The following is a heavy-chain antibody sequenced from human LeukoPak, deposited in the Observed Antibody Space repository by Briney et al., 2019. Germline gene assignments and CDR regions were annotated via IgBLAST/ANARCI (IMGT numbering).Heavy chain of an antibody. CDR1: GFTFSNYD. D-gene: IGHD6-13*01. Sequence: TGGSLRLSCAASGFTFSNYDMHWVRQAAGKGLEWVSGIGTSGDTYYSGSVKGRFTISRENARNSLYLQMSSLSAGDTAVYYCASSPEHRSSWDAIVNWGQGTLVTVSS. J-gene: IGHJ4*02. CDR3: ASSPEHRSSWDAIVN. CDR2: IGTSGDT. V-gene: IGHV3-13*01.